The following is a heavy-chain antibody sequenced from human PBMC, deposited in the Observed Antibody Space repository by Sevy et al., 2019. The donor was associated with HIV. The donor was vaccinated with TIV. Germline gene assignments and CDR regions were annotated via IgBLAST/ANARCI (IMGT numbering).Heavy chain of an antibody. D-gene: IGHD6-19*01. CDR1: GFTFSSYG. Sequence: GGSLRLSCAASGFTFSSYGMHWVRQAPGKGLEWVAVISYDGSNKYYADSVKGRFTISRDNSKNSLYLQMNSLRAEDTALYYCTKDRSSGWSRGFPFDFWGQGTMVTVSS. V-gene: IGHV3-30*18. CDR2: ISYDGSNK. CDR3: TKDRSSGWSRGFPFDF. J-gene: IGHJ3*01.